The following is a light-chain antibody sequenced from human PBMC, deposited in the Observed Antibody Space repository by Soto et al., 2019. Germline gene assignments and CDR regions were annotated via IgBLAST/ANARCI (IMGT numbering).Light chain of an antibody. CDR2: GAS. J-gene: IGKJ1*01. V-gene: IGKV3-20*01. Sequence: EIVLTQSPGTLSLSPGARATLSCRASQSVTSNYLAWYQQTPGQAPRLLFFGASIRATGIPDRFSGSGSGTDFTLTISRLEPEESAVYHCQQYGSSPTTFGQGTKVEIK. CDR3: QQYGSSPTT. CDR1: QSVTSNY.